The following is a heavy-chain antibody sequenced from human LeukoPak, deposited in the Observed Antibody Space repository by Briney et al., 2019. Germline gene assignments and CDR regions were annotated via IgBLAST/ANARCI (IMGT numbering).Heavy chain of an antibody. CDR3: ARDYGGSYWYFDL. CDR2: IWQDGSNK. J-gene: IGHJ2*01. Sequence: PGGSLRLSCAASGFTFSSYVMHWVRQAPGKGLEWVALIWQDGSNKYYADSVKGRFTISRDNSKNTLYLQMNSLRAEDTALYYCARDYGGSYWYFDLWGRGTLVTVSS. D-gene: IGHD4-23*01. V-gene: IGHV3-33*01. CDR1: GFTFSSYV.